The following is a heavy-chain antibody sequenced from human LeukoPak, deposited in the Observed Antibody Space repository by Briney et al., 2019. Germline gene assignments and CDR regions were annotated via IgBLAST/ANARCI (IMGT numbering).Heavy chain of an antibody. CDR2: ISSSSSTI. Sequence: GGSLRLSCAASGFTFSSYSMNWVRQAPGKGLEWVSYISSSSSTIYYADSVKGRFTISRDNAKNSLYLQMNSLRAEDTAVYYCTRDPLWDLADYWGQGTLVTVSS. CDR3: TRDPLWDLADY. D-gene: IGHD1-26*01. V-gene: IGHV3-48*01. CDR1: GFTFSSYS. J-gene: IGHJ4*02.